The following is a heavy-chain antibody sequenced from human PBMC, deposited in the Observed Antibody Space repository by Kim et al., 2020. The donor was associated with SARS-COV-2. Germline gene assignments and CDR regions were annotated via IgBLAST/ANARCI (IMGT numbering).Heavy chain of an antibody. CDR3: VKERTSGWYDFDY. J-gene: IGHJ4*02. V-gene: IGHV3-64D*06. CDR2: ISTNGGST. CDR1: GFTFSSYA. D-gene: IGHD6-19*01. Sequence: GGSLRLSCSASGFTFSSYAMHWVRQAPGKGLEYVSGISTNGGSTYYADSVKDRFIISRDNSRNMLNLQMSSLRSEDTAVYYCVKERTSGWYDFDYWGQGTLVTLSS.